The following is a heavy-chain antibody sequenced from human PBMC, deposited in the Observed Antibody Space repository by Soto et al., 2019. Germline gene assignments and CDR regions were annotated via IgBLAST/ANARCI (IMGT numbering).Heavy chain of an antibody. Sequence: SETLSLTCAVYGGSFSGYYWSWIRQPPGKGLEWIGEINHSGSTNYNPSLKSRVTISVDTSKNQFSLKLSSVTAADTAVYYCARGYSYGWDYYYYGMDVWGQGTTVTVSS. CDR2: INHSGST. CDR1: GGSFSGYY. D-gene: IGHD5-18*01. J-gene: IGHJ6*02. V-gene: IGHV4-34*01. CDR3: ARGYSYGWDYYYYGMDV.